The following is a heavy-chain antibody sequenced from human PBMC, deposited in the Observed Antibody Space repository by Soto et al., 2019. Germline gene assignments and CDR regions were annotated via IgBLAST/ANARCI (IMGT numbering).Heavy chain of an antibody. Sequence: QVQLVQSGAEVKQPGASVKVSCKASGYTFSGYYMHWVRQAPGQGLEWMGWIIPNSGCTNYAQKFQGRVTLTRDTSITTAFMELSRLTSDSTAVYYCASAFSGSYYNPPSGMDVCGQGNTVTVSP. D-gene: IGHD3-10*01. CDR3: ASAFSGSYYNPPSGMDV. V-gene: IGHV1-2*02. CDR1: GYTFSGYY. CDR2: IIPNSGCT. J-gene: IGHJ6*01.